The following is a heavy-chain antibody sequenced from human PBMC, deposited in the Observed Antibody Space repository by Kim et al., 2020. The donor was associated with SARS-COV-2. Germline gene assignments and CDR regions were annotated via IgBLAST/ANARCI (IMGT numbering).Heavy chain of an antibody. D-gene: IGHD4-4*01. CDR3: ARDHPVDYRNYRHYYYM. V-gene: IGHV4-59*01. CDR2: ISDSGRA. J-gene: IGHJ6*03. Sequence: SETLSLTCTVSGASITDSYWGWIRQPPGKILEWIGFISDSGRAAYTPSLESRVTISRDTSKNQFSLTVLSVTTADTAIYYCARDHPVDYRNYRHYYYM. CDR1: GASITDSY.